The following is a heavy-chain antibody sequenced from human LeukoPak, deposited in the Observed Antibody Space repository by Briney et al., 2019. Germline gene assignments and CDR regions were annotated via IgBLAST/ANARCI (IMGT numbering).Heavy chain of an antibody. J-gene: IGHJ5*02. Sequence: ASVKVSCKASGYTFISYDINWVRQATGQGLEWMGWMNPNSGNTGYAQKFQGRVTMTRNTSISTAYMELSSLRSEDTAVYYCYGSGSYYSYNWFDPWGQGTLVTVSS. CDR2: MNPNSGNT. D-gene: IGHD3-10*01. V-gene: IGHV1-8*01. CDR3: YGSGSYYSYNWFDP. CDR1: GYTFISYD.